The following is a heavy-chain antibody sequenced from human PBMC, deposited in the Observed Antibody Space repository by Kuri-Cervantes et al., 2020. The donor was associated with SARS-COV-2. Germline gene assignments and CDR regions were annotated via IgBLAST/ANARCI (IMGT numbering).Heavy chain of an antibody. CDR3: ARALLGYCSSTSCYFHYFDY. V-gene: IGHV3-9*01. CDR1: GFTFDDYA. D-gene: IGHD2-2*01. CDR2: ISWNSGSI. Sequence: GGSLRLSCAASGFTFDDYAMHWVRQAPGKGLEWVSGISWNSGSIGYADSVKGRFTISRDNAKNSLYLQMNSLRAEDTAVYYCARALLGYCSSTSCYFHYFDYWGQGTLVTVSS. J-gene: IGHJ4*02.